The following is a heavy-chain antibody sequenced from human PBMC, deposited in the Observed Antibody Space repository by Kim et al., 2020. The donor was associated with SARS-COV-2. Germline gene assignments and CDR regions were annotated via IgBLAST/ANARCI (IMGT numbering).Heavy chain of an antibody. J-gene: IGHJ5*02. Sequence: PSDGSTSYAQKFQGRVTMTRDTSTSTVYMGLSSLRSEDTAVYYCARDEAPWGQGTLVTVSS. V-gene: IGHV1-46*01. CDR3: ARDEAP. CDR2: PSDGST.